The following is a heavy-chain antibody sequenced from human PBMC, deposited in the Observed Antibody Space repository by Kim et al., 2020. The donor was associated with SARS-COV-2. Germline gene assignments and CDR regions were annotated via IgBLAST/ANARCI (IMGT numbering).Heavy chain of an antibody. Sequence: ASVKVSCKASGYTFTSYYMHWVRQAPGQGLDWMGIINPRGGSTSYAQKFQGRVTMTRDTSTSTGDMELTSLRCEDTAVYYCARAPPPDYVDYVFDYWGQG. D-gene: IGHD4-17*01. V-gene: IGHV1-46*01. CDR1: GYTFTSYY. CDR3: ARAPPPDYVDYVFDY. J-gene: IGHJ4*02. CDR2: INPRGGST.